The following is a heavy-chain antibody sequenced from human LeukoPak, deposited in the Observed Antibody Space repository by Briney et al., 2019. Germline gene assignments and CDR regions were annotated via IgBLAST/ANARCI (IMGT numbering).Heavy chain of an antibody. CDR3: AAGFSGSYYPLYYYYGMDV. CDR1: GFTFTSSA. V-gene: IGHV1-58*01. Sequence: SVKVSCKASGFTFTSSAVQWVRQARGQRLEWIGWIVVGSGNTNYAQKFRERVTITRDMSTSTAYMELSSLRSEDTAVYYCAAGFSGSYYPLYYYYGMDVWGQGTTVTVSS. J-gene: IGHJ6*02. CDR2: IVVGSGNT. D-gene: IGHD3-10*01.